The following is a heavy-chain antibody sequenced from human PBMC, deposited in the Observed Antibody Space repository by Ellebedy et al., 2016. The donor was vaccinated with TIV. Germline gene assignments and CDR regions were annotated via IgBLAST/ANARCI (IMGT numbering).Heavy chain of an antibody. D-gene: IGHD5-12*01. J-gene: IGHJ5*02. CDR2: ISAYNGNT. CDR3: ARGSSGYDFGWFDP. V-gene: IGHV1-18*01. CDR1: GYTFTSYG. Sequence: ASVKVSSXASGYTFTSYGISWVRQAPGQGLEWMGWISAYNGNTNYAQKLQGRVTMTTDTSTSTAYMELRSLRSDDTAVYYCARGSSGYDFGWFDPWGQGTLVTVSS.